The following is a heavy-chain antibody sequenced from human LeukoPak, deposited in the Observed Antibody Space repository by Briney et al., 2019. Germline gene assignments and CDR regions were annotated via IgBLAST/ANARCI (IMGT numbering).Heavy chain of an antibody. CDR2: ISSSSSYT. V-gene: IGHV3-11*05. J-gene: IGHJ4*02. CDR1: GXTFSDYY. D-gene: IGHD5-12*01. CDR3: ARDSGYSGYSDY. Sequence: GGSLRLSCAASGXTFSDYYMSWIRQAPGKGLEWVSYISSSSSYTDYADSVKGRFTISRDNAKNSLNLQMNSLRAEDTAVYYCARDSGYSGYSDYWGQGTLVTVSS.